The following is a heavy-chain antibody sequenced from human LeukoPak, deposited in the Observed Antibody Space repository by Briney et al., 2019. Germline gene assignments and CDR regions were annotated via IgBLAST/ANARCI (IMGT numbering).Heavy chain of an antibody. D-gene: IGHD3-22*01. J-gene: IGHJ4*02. CDR1: GYTSTSYG. V-gene: IGHV1-18*01. CDR3: ARAGPYYYDSSGCDY. CDR2: ISAYNGNT. Sequence: ASVKVSCKASGYTSTSYGISWVRQAPGQGLEWMGWISAYNGNTNYAQKLQGRVTMTTDTSTSTAYMELRSLRSDDTAVYYCARAGPYYYDSSGCDYWGQGTLVTVSS.